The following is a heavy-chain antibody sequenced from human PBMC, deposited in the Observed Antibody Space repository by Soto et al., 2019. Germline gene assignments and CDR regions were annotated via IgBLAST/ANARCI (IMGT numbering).Heavy chain of an antibody. CDR2: INSSGGST. CDR3: VKGVGGPGRSDAFDI. CDR1: GFTFSNYA. V-gene: IGHV3-23*01. J-gene: IGHJ3*02. D-gene: IGHD3-16*01. Sequence: EVQLLESGGGLVQPGGSLRLSCATSGFTFSNYAMYWVRQAPGKGLGWVSTINSSGGSTYYADSVKGRFNISRDNSKKRLYLQKSSLRADDTAVYYCVKGVGGPGRSDAFDIWGQGTMVTVSS.